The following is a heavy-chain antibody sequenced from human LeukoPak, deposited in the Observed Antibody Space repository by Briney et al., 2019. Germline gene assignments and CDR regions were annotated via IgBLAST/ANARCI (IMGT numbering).Heavy chain of an antibody. V-gene: IGHV5-51*01. CDR1: GYSFTSYW. Sequence: GESLKISCKGSGYSFTSYWIGWVRQMPGKGLDWMGIIYPDDSDTRYSPSFQGQVTISADKSISTAYLQWSSLKASDTAMYYCARLGVIVAAWDGMDVWGQGTTVTVSS. D-gene: IGHD6-13*01. CDR3: ARLGVIVAAWDGMDV. CDR2: IYPDDSDT. J-gene: IGHJ6*02.